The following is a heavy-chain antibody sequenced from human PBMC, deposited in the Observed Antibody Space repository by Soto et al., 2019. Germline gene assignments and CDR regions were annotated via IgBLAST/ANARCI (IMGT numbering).Heavy chain of an antibody. J-gene: IGHJ4*02. CDR1: GFTFSSYA. V-gene: IGHV3-30-3*01. Sequence: QVQLVESGGGVVQPGRSLRLSCAASGFTFSSYAMHWVRQAPGKGLEWVAIISYDGSNKYYADSVKGRFTISRDNSKNTLYMQMNRLRAEETAVYYCARGEEAGADYVDYWGQGTLVTVSS. CDR2: ISYDGSNK. CDR3: ARGEEAGADYVDY.